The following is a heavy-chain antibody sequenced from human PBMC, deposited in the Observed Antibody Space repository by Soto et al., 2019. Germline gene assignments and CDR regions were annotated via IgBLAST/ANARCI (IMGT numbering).Heavy chain of an antibody. V-gene: IGHV3-30*03. CDR2: ISYDGSNK. J-gene: IGHJ4*01. Sequence: QVQLVESGGGVVQPGRSLRLSCAASGFTFSSYGMHWVRQAPGKGLEWVAVISYDGSNKYYADSVKGRFTISRDNSKNKLYLQMNSLRAEDTAVYYCARSPYSVSYLAYFDYWGHGTLVTVSS. CDR1: GFTFSSYG. D-gene: IGHD1-26*01. CDR3: ARSPYSVSYLAYFDY.